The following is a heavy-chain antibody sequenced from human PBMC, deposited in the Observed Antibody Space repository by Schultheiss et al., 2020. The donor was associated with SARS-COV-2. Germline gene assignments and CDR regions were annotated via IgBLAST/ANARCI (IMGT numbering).Heavy chain of an antibody. CDR2: ISGSGGST. D-gene: IGHD6-13*01. J-gene: IGHJ6*02. Sequence: GGSLRLSCAASGFTFSSYAMSWVRQAPGKGLEWVSAISGSGGSTYYADSVKGRFTISRDNSKNTLDLQMSGLRVEDTAVYYCTREGSSWLNYYYYGMDVWGQGTTVTVSS. CDR1: GFTFSSYA. CDR3: TREGSSWLNYYYYGMDV. V-gene: IGHV3-23*01.